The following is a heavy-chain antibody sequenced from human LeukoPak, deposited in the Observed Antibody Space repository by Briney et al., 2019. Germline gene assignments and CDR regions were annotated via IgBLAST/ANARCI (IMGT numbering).Heavy chain of an antibody. V-gene: IGHV3-53*01. CDR3: ARALHSYSYYIAV. CDR1: GFTVSSNY. J-gene: IGHJ6*03. D-gene: IGHD5-24*01. Sequence: GGSLRLSCAVSGFTVSSNYMNWVRQAPGKGLEWVSVIYSGGNTYYADSVKGRFTISRDNSKNTLYLQMNSLRAEDTGVYYCARALHSYSYYIAVWGKGTTVTVSS. CDR2: IYSGGNT.